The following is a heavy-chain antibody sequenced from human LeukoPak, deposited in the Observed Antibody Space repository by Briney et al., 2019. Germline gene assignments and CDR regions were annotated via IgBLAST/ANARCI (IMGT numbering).Heavy chain of an antibody. CDR2: IIPIFGTA. CDR3: ARVRGDTSGPYDAFDM. V-gene: IGHV1-69*13. D-gene: IGHD3-22*01. Sequence: SVKVSCKASGGTFSSYAISWVRQAPGQGLEWMGGIIPIFGTANYAQKFQGRVTITADESTSTAYMELSRLTSDDTAVYYCARVRGDTSGPYDAFDMWGQGTMVTVSS. CDR1: GGTFSSYA. J-gene: IGHJ3*02.